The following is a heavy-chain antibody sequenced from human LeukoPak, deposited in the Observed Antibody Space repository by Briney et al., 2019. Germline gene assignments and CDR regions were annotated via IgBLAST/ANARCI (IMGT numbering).Heavy chain of an antibody. V-gene: IGHV3-7*01. CDR3: AREGYYDSSGSDY. Sequence: PGGSLRLSCAASGFTFSSYWMNWVRQAPGKGLEWVANIKQDGSEKYYVDSVKGRFTISRDNAKNSLYLQMNSLRAEDTAVYYCAREGYYDSSGSDYWGQGTLVTVSS. CDR2: IKQDGSEK. D-gene: IGHD3-22*01. CDR1: GFTFSSYW. J-gene: IGHJ4*02.